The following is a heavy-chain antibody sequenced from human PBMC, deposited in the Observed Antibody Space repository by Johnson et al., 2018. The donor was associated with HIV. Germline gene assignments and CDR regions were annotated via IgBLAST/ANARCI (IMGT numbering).Heavy chain of an antibody. Sequence: QVQLVESGGGVVQPGGSLRLSCAASGFTFSSYGMHWVRQAPGKGLEWVAFIRYDGSDKYYADSVQGRFTISRDNSKNTLYLQMNTLGAEDTAVYYCAKDRSRLHDAFDIWGQGTMVTVSS. CDR3: AKDRSRLHDAFDI. V-gene: IGHV3-30*02. CDR1: GFTFSSYG. D-gene: IGHD5-24*01. J-gene: IGHJ3*02. CDR2: IRYDGSDK.